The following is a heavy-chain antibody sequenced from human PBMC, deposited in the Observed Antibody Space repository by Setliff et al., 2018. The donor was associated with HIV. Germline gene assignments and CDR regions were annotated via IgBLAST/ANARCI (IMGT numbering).Heavy chain of an antibody. CDR2: FYETGYT. Sequence: SETLSLTCTVTGYSISSGYYWAWIRQPPGKGLEWIGSFYETGYTYYNPSLKSRVTISVDTSRKQFSLKLSSVTAADTAVYYCARGGSSGWYAVVHFKYWGQGTLVTVSS. V-gene: IGHV4-38-2*02. J-gene: IGHJ1*01. CDR3: ARGGSSGWYAVVHFKY. CDR1: GYSISSGYY. D-gene: IGHD6-19*01.